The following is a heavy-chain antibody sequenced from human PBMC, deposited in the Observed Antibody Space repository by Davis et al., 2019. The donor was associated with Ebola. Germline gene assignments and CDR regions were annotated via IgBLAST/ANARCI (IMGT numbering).Heavy chain of an antibody. CDR2: IYHSGST. CDR3: GRRLRFREYYFDY. J-gene: IGHJ4*02. D-gene: IGHD5-12*01. V-gene: IGHV4-4*02. Sequence: MPSETLSLTCAVSGGSISSSNWWSWVRQPPGKGLEWIGEIYHSGSTNYNPSLKSRVTISVDTSKNQFSLKLSSVTAADTAVYYCGRRLRFREYYFDYWGQGTLVTVSS. CDR1: GGSISSSNW.